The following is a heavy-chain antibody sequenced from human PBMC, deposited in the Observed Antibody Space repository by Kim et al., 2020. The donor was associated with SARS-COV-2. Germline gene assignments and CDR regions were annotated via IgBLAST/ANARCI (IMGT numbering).Heavy chain of an antibody. V-gene: IGHV3-64D*06. Sequence: GGSLRLSCSASGFTFSSYAMHWVRQAPGKGLEYVSAISSNGGSTYYADSVKGRFTISRDNSKNTQYLQMSSLRAEDTAVYYCVKGEDYYDSSGYWGGYWGQGTLGTGSS. CDR3: VKGEDYYDSSGYWGGY. D-gene: IGHD3-22*01. J-gene: IGHJ4*02. CDR2: ISSNGGST. CDR1: GFTFSSYA.